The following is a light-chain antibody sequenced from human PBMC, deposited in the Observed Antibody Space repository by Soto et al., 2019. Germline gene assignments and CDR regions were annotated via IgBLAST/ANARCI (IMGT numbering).Light chain of an antibody. Sequence: DIQLTQSPSSLSASVLDRVTTTCLVSQGISSYLNWYRQKPGKAPKLLIYGASTLQSGVPSRFSGSGSGTEFTLTISSLQPEDFATYYCQQYNSYSWTFGQGTKVDIK. CDR1: QGISSY. V-gene: IGKV1-9*01. J-gene: IGKJ1*01. CDR2: GAS. CDR3: QQYNSYSWT.